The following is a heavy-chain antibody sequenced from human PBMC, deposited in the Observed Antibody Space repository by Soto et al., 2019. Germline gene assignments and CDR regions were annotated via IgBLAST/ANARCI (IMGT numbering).Heavy chain of an antibody. CDR2: IYYSGST. V-gene: IGHV4-59*01. J-gene: IGHJ4*02. Sequence: SETLSLTCTVSGGSISSYYWSWIRQPPGKGLEWIGYIYYSGSTNYNPSLKSRVTISVDTSKNQFSLKLSSVTAADTAVYYCARVSGPPDYGDAAFDYWGQGTLVTVSS. CDR1: GGSISSYY. D-gene: IGHD4-17*01. CDR3: ARVSGPPDYGDAAFDY.